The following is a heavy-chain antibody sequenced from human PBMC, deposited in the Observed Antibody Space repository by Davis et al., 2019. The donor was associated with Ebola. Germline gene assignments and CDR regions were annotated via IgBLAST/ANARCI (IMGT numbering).Heavy chain of an antibody. CDR3: ARDNVKAAAVDY. CDR1: GYTFTGYY. D-gene: IGHD6-13*01. CDR2: INPSGGST. V-gene: IGHV1-46*01. Sequence: AASVKVSCKASGYTFTGYYMHWVRQAPGQGLEWMGIINPSGGSTSYAQKFQGRVTMTTDTSTSTAYMELRSLRSDDTAVYYCARDNVKAAAVDYWGQGTLVTVSS. J-gene: IGHJ4*02.